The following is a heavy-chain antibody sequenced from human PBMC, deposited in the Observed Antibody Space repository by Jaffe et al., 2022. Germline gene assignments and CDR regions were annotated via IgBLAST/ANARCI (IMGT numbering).Heavy chain of an antibody. CDR3: VKDIGYDFWNGYSWSAGPPFGH. V-gene: IGHV3-30*02. CDR2: IRSDGSEK. D-gene: IGHD3-3*01. J-gene: IGHJ4*02. CDR1: GFIFSNYG. Sequence: QVQLVESGGGVVQPGTSLRLSCAASGFIFSNYGMHWVRQAPGKGLEWVAFIRSDGSEKFYADSVQGRFTISRDNSKNTLYLQLSSLRTDDTAVYYCVKDIGYDFWNGYSWSAGPPFGHWGRETLVTVSS.